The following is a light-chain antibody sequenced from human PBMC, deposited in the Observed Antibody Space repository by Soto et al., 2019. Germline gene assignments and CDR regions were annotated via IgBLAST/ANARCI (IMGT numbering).Light chain of an antibody. CDR2: EVR. J-gene: IGLJ2*01. CDR1: STDVGGYNY. V-gene: IGLV2-14*01. Sequence: QAVVTQPASVSGSPGQSITISCTGTSTDVGGYNYVSWYQQHPGKAPKLLIYEVRLRPSGVSNRFSGSKSGDTASLTISGLQAEDEADYYCSSYTSSTTLQFGGGTKVTVL. CDR3: SSYTSSTTLQ.